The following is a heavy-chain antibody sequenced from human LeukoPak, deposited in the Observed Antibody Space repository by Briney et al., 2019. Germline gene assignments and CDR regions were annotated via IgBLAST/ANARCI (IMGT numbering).Heavy chain of an antibody. V-gene: IGHV1-69*06. Sequence: ASVKVSCKASGGTFSSYAISWVRQAPGQGLEWMGGVIPIFGTANYAQKFQGRVTITADKSTSTAYMELRSLRSDDTAVYYCARDDYYDSSGLEHFDYWGQGTLVTVSS. CDR2: VIPIFGTA. CDR3: ARDDYYDSSGLEHFDY. CDR1: GGTFSSYA. J-gene: IGHJ4*02. D-gene: IGHD3-22*01.